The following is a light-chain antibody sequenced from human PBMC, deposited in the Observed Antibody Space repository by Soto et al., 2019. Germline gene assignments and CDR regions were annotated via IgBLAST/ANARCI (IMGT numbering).Light chain of an antibody. J-gene: IGKJ4*01. Sequence: EIVLTQSPATLSLSPGERATLSCRASQSVSRYLAWYQQKPGQAPRLLIYDAFSRATGIPARFSGSGSGTDFTLTITSLEPEDFAVYYCQQRSNWPSTFGGGTKVEI. CDR2: DAF. CDR1: QSVSRY. CDR3: QQRSNWPST. V-gene: IGKV3-11*01.